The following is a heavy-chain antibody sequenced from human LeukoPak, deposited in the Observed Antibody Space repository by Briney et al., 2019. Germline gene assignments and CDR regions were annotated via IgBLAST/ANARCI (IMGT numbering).Heavy chain of an antibody. CDR2: IHYSGST. CDR3: ARGELLYDN. CDR1: GGSFSSGDNY. J-gene: IGHJ4*02. Sequence: LRLSCTVSGGSFSSGDNYCSWIRQPPGKGLEWIGYIHYSGSTFYNPSLKSRVTMSVDTSKNQSSLKLNSVTAADTAVYYCARGELLYDNWGQGTLVTVSS. D-gene: IGHD2-15*01. V-gene: IGHV4-30-4*01.